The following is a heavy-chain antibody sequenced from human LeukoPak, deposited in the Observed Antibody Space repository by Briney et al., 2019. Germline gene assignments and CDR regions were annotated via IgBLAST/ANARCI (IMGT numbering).Heavy chain of an antibody. D-gene: IGHD4-23*01. CDR1: GYTFTSYG. Sequence: ASVKVSCKASGYTFTSYGISWVRQAPGQGLEWMGWISAYNGNTNYAQKLQGRVTMTTDTSTSTAYMELRTLISDDTATYYCAIGQGVTGGGADVYDVWGQGTTVIVSS. V-gene: IGHV1-18*01. J-gene: IGHJ3*01. CDR2: ISAYNGNT. CDR3: AIGQGVTGGGADVYDV.